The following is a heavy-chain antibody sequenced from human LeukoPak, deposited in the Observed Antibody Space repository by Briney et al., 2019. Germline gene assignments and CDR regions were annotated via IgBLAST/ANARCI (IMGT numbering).Heavy chain of an antibody. J-gene: IGHJ5*02. Sequence: SETLSLTCAVYGGSFSGYYWSWIRQPPGKGLEWIGEINHSGSTNYNPSHKSRVTISVDTSKNQFSLKLSSVTAADTAVYYCAREGPGYYDFWSGYYRGNWFDPWGQGTLVTVSS. CDR1: GGSFSGYY. CDR2: INHSGST. V-gene: IGHV4-34*01. D-gene: IGHD3-3*01. CDR3: AREGPGYYDFWSGYYRGNWFDP.